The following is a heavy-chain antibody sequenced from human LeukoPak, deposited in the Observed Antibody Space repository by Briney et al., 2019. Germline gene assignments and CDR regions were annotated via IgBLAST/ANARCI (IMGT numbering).Heavy chain of an antibody. CDR1: GGSISSSSYY. CDR2: IYYSGST. Sequence: KPSETLSLTCTVSGGSISSSSYYWGWIRQPPGKGLEWIGSIYYSGSTYYNPSLKSRVTISVDTSKNQFSLKLSSVTAADTAVYYCARHAPVGDILTGYYNPIDYWGQGTLVTVSS. V-gene: IGHV4-39*01. CDR3: ARHAPVGDILTGYYNPIDY. J-gene: IGHJ4*02. D-gene: IGHD3-9*01.